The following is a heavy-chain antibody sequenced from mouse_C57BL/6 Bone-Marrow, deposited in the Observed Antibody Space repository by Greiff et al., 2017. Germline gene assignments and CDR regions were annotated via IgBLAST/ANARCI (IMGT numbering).Heavy chain of an antibody. CDR1: GFTFPDYY. V-gene: IGHV7-4*01. CDR3: VKAVRVSWFAY. CDR2: IRNKAYGYTT. J-gene: IGHJ3*01. Sequence: VQLVESGGGLVQPGASLRPSCAASGFTFPDYYMSWVRQHPGKAPEWLALIRNKAYGYTTEYTAYVKGRFTISRDHSQNILYLQMNTRMSYDSAAFYFVKAVRVSWFAYWGPGTLVTVSA.